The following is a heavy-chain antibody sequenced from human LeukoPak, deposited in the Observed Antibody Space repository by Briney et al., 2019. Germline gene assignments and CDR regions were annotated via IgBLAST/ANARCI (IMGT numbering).Heavy chain of an antibody. D-gene: IGHD1-26*01. CDR2: IYYSGRT. J-gene: IGHJ4*02. CDR1: GGSISSGDYY. Sequence: SQTLSLTCTVSGGSISSGDYYWSWIRQPPGKGLEWIGYIYYSGRTYYNPSLKSRVTISVDTSKNQFSLKLSSVTAADTAVYYCARDEVGATTFDYWGQGTLVTVSS. CDR3: ARDEVGATTFDY. V-gene: IGHV4-30-4*08.